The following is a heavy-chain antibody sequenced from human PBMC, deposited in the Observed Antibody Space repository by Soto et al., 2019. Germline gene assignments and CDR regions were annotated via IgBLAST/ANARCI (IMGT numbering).Heavy chain of an antibody. V-gene: IGHV5-10-1*01. D-gene: IGHD6-19*01. Sequence: PGESLKISCKGSGYSFTSYWISWVRQMPGKGLEWMGRIDPSDSYTNYSPSFQGHVTISADKSISTAYLQWSSLKASDTAMYYCEWRPTSGWFVTEVLGFDYWGQGTLVTVSS. CDR2: IDPSDSYT. CDR3: EWRPTSGWFVTEVLGFDY. J-gene: IGHJ4*02. CDR1: GYSFTSYW.